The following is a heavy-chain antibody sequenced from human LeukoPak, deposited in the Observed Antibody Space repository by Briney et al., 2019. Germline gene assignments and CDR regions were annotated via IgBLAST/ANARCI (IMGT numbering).Heavy chain of an antibody. CDR2: ISSSSSYI. CDR3: AKGRLIQRTDY. CDR1: GFTFSSYN. Sequence: GGSLRLSRAASGFTFSSYNMNWVRQAPGKGLEWVSSISSSSSYIYYADSVKGRFTISRDNSKNTLYLQMNSLRAEDTAVYYCAKGRLIQRTDYWGQGTLVTVSS. D-gene: IGHD5-18*01. J-gene: IGHJ4*02. V-gene: IGHV3-21*04.